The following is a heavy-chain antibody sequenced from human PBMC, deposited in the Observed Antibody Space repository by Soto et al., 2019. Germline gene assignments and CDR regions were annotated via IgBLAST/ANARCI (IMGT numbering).Heavy chain of an antibody. CDR2: IYYSGST. CDR3: WRHLDYCSGGSCYSSDAFDI. CDR1: GGSISSYY. D-gene: IGHD2-15*01. J-gene: IGHJ3*02. Sequence: PSETLSLTCTVSGGSISSYYWSWIRQPPGKGLEWIGYIYYSGSTNYNPSLKSRVTISVDTSKNQFSLKLSSVTAADTAVYYCWRHLDYCSGGSCYSSDAFDIWGQGTMVTVSS. V-gene: IGHV4-59*08.